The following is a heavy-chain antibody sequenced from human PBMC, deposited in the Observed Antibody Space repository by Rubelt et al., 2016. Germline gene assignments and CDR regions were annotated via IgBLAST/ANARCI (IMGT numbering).Heavy chain of an antibody. CDR1: GDSFNSGYY. V-gene: IGHV4-38-2*02. CDR3: ANGDSEEWYFDV. J-gene: IGHJ2*01. D-gene: IGHD4-17*01. Sequence: QVQVQESGPGLVRPSETLSLTCTVSGDSFNSGYYWGWIRQPPGKGLEWIGSAYYSGSTFYNPSLRRRFSISVDTSKNQFSLKVHSVTAADTAVYYCANGDSEEWYFDVWGRGTLVTVSS. CDR2: AYYSGST.